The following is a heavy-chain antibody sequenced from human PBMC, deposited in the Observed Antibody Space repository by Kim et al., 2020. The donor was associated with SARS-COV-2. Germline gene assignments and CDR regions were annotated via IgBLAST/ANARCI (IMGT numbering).Heavy chain of an antibody. CDR3: ARDGDTYYYGSGTKGLDP. CDR1: GYTFTSYA. Sequence: ASVKVSCKASGYTFTSYAMNWVRQAPGQGLEWMGWIDTNTGNPTYAQGFTGRFVFSLDTSVSTAYLQISSLKAEDTAVYYCARDGDTYYYGSGTKGLDPWGQGTLVTVSS. CDR2: IDTNTGNP. V-gene: IGHV7-4-1*02. D-gene: IGHD3-10*01. J-gene: IGHJ5*02.